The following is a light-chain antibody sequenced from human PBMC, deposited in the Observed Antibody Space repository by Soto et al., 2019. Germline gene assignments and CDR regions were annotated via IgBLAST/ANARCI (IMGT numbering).Light chain of an antibody. CDR2: EVS. CDR1: SSDVGGYNY. Sequence: QSVLTQPPSASGSPGQSVTISCTGTSSDVGGYNYVSWYQQHPGKAPKLMIYEVSKRPSGVPDRFSGSKSGNTASLTISGLQDEDEAEYYCCSYAGSYTLVFGGGTKLTVL. J-gene: IGLJ2*01. CDR3: CSYAGSYTLV. V-gene: IGLV2-8*01.